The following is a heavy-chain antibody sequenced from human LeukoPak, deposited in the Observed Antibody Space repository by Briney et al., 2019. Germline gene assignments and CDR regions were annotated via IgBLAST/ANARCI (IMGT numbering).Heavy chain of an antibody. CDR3: ARGPRITIFGVVMANDAFDI. J-gene: IGHJ3*02. CDR1: GYTFTGYY. CDR2: INPNSGGT. D-gene: IGHD3-3*01. V-gene: IGHV1-2*02. Sequence: ASVKVSCKASGYTFTGYYMHWVRQAPGQGLEWMGWINPNSGGTNYVQKFQGRVTMTRDTSSSTAYMELSRLRFDDTVVYYCARGPRITIFGVVMANDAFDIWGQGTMVTVSS.